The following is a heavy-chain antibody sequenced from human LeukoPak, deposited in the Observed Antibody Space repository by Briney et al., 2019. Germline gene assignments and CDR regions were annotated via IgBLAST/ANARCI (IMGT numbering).Heavy chain of an antibody. V-gene: IGHV1-2*06. CDR1: GYTFTGYY. D-gene: IGHD3-22*01. CDR2: INPNSGGT. Sequence: ASVKVSCKASGYTFTGYYMHWVRQAPGQGLEWMGRINPNSGGTNYAQKFQGRVTMTRDTSISTAYMELSRLRSDDTAVYYCARGEPIAYYYDSSGQRGDYWGQGTLVTVSS. J-gene: IGHJ4*02. CDR3: ARGEPIAYYYDSSGQRGDY.